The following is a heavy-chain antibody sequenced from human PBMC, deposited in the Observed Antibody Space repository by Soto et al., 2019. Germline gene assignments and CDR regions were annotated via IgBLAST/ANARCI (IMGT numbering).Heavy chain of an antibody. J-gene: IGHJ4*02. D-gene: IGHD6-13*01. V-gene: IGHV4-4*02. Sequence: PSETLSLTCAVSGGSISSSNWWSWVRQPPGKGLEWIGEIYHSGSTNYNPSLKSRVTISVDKSKNQFSLKLSSVTAADTAVYYCARVGSSWYGSGLDYWGQGTLVTVSS. CDR3: ARVGSSWYGSGLDY. CDR1: GGSISSSNW. CDR2: IYHSGST.